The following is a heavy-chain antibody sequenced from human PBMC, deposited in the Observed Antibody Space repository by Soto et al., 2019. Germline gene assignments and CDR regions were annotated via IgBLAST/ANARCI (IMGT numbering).Heavy chain of an antibody. Sequence: ASVKVSCKASGYTFTGYYMHWVRQAPGQRLEWMGWINAGNGNTKYAQKFQGRVTITEDTSTSTAYMELSSLRSEDTAVYYCATAPPPEALIAFDIWGQGTMVTVSS. CDR2: INAGNGNT. D-gene: IGHD3-22*01. CDR1: GYTFTGYY. V-gene: IGHV1-3*01. J-gene: IGHJ3*02. CDR3: ATAPPPEALIAFDI.